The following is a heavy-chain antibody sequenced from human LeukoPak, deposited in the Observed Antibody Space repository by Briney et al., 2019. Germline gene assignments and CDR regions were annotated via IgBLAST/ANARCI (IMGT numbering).Heavy chain of an antibody. Sequence: GGSLRLSCAASGFTFSSYWMSWVRQPPGKGLEWVANIKQDGSEKYYVDSVKGRFTISRDNAKNSLYLQMNSLRAEDTAVYYCARAHGNYDFWSGYLYYMDVWGKGTTVTVSS. J-gene: IGHJ6*03. D-gene: IGHD3-3*01. CDR3: ARAHGNYDFWSGYLYYMDV. V-gene: IGHV3-7*01. CDR2: IKQDGSEK. CDR1: GFTFSSYW.